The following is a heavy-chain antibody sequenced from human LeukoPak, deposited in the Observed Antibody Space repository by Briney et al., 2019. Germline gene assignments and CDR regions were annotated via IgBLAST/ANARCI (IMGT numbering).Heavy chain of an antibody. D-gene: IGHD2-21*02. V-gene: IGHV3-23*05. CDR2: IDNRGRTT. CDR1: GFTFSNYA. Sequence: GGSLRLSCAASGFTFSNYAMSWVRQAPGKGLEWVSTIDNRGRTTYYTDSVKGRFTISRDNSKSTLFLQMNSQRAEDTAVYYCAHRSGLLSYYFDYWGPGTLVTVSS. J-gene: IGHJ4*02. CDR3: AHRSGLLSYYFDY.